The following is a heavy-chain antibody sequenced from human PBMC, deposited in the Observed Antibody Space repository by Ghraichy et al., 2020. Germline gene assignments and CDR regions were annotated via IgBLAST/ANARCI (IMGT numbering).Heavy chain of an antibody. CDR2: IYYSGTT. CDR1: GGSLSSRDHY. V-gene: IGHV4-30-4*01. D-gene: IGHD1-26*01. Sequence: SETLSLTCNVTGGSLSSRDHYWSWIRQSPGKGLVWIGHIYYSGTTYYNPSLNSRVLLSVDTSKKQFSLELRSVTAADTAVYYCARSFVTGFLGAIPRSAFDSWGQGALVTVSS. CDR3: ARSFVTGFLGAIPRSAFDS. J-gene: IGHJ5*01.